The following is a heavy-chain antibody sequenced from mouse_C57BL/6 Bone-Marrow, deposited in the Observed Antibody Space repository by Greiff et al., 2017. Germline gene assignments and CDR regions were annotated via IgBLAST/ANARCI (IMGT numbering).Heavy chain of an antibody. D-gene: IGHD1-1*01. V-gene: IGHV5-6*01. J-gene: IGHJ1*03. Sequence: EVQLVESGGDLVKPGGSLKLSCAASGFTFSSYGMSWVRQTPDKRLEWVATISSGGSYTYYPDSVKGRFTISRDNAKNNLYLQMSSLKSEDTSMYYCARQDGYYYGSRYFDVWGTGTTVTVSS. CDR2: ISSGGSYT. CDR3: ARQDGYYYGSRYFDV. CDR1: GFTFSSYG.